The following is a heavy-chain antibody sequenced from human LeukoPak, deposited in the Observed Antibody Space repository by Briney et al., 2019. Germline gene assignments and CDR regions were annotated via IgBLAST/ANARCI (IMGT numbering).Heavy chain of an antibody. J-gene: IGHJ4*01. D-gene: IGHD3-22*01. Sequence: SETLSLTCTVSGASINNNFWTWIRQPPGKGLEWIGYIYSSGSANYNPSLKSRVIISGDTSKNQISLNLTSVTAANTAVYFCARHRDYYDTWGHGTLVTVSS. CDR1: GASINNNF. CDR3: ARHRDYYDT. CDR2: IYSSGSA. V-gene: IGHV4-59*08.